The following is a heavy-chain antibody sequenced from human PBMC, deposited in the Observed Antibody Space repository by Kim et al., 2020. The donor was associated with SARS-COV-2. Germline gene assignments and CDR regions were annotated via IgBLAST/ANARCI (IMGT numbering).Heavy chain of an antibody. CDR1: GYTFTSYA. CDR2: INAGNGNT. Sequence: ASVKVSCKASGYTFTSYAMHWVRQAPGQRLEWMGWINAGNGNTKYSQKFQGRVTITRDTSASTAYMELSSLRSEDTAVYYCARQPLSPFDPDAFDIWGQGTMVTVSS. V-gene: IGHV1-3*01. CDR3: ARQPLSPFDPDAFDI. D-gene: IGHD3-9*01. J-gene: IGHJ3*02.